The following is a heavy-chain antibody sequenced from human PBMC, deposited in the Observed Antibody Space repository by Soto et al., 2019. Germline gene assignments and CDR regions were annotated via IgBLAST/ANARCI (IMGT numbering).Heavy chain of an antibody. D-gene: IGHD1-26*01. CDR1: GFTFSSYG. J-gene: IGHJ6*03. CDR2: IWYDGSNK. V-gene: IGHV3-33*01. CDR3: ARELWELLGYYYYYMDV. Sequence: GSLRLSCAASGFTFSSYGMHWVRQAPGKGLEWVAVIWYDGSNKYYADSVKGRFTISRDNSKNTLYLQMNSLRAEDTAVYYCARELWELLGYYYYYMDVWGKGTTVTVSS.